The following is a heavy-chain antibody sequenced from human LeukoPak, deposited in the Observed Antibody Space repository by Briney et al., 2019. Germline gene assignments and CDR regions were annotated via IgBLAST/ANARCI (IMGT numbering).Heavy chain of an antibody. D-gene: IGHD5-18*01. CDR1: GGTFSSYA. J-gene: IGHJ4*02. V-gene: IGHV1-69*05. CDR3: ARVHTAMAIAPFDY. Sequence: SVKVSCKASGGTFSSYAISWVRQAPGQGLEWMGGIIPIFGTANYAQKFQGGVTITTDESTSTAYMELSSLRSEDTAVYYCARVHTAMAIAPFDYWGQGTLVTVSS. CDR2: IIPIFGTA.